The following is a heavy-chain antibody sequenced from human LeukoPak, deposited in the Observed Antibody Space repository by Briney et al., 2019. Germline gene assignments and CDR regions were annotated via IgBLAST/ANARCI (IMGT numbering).Heavy chain of an antibody. CDR3: ASSGLRLSRFDY. CDR2: ISGSGGST. J-gene: IGHJ4*02. CDR1: GFTFSTFA. V-gene: IGHV3-23*01. Sequence: GGSLRLSCAASGFTFSTFAMIWVRQPPGKGLEWVSAISGSGGSTYYADSVKGRFTISRDNSKNTLYLQMNSLRAEDTAVYYCASSGLRLSRFDYWGQGTLVTVSS. D-gene: IGHD3-22*01.